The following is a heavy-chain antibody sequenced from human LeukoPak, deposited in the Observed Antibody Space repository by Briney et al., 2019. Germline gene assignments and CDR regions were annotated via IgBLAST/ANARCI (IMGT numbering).Heavy chain of an antibody. CDR3: AKAAGEVVVITMYYYYYYMDV. D-gene: IGHD3-22*01. Sequence: GGSLRLSCAASGFTFSSYGMHWVRQAPGKGLEWVAFIRCDGSNKYYADSVKGRFTISRDNSKNTLYLQMNSLRAEDTAVYYCAKAAGEVVVITMYYYYYYMDVWGKGTTVTISS. CDR2: IRCDGSNK. CDR1: GFTFSSYG. J-gene: IGHJ6*03. V-gene: IGHV3-30*02.